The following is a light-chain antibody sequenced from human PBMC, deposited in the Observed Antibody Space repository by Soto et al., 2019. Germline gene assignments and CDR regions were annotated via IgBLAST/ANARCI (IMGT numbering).Light chain of an antibody. CDR3: SSFKSSDSYV. Sequence: QSVLAQPASVSGSPGQSITISCTGTSTDVGRYNYVSWYQQHPGKVPKLIIYEVSRRPSGVSHRFSGSKSGNTASLTISGLQAEDEADFYCSSFKSSDSYVSGSGTKVTVL. CDR1: STDVGRYNY. V-gene: IGLV2-14*01. J-gene: IGLJ1*01. CDR2: EVS.